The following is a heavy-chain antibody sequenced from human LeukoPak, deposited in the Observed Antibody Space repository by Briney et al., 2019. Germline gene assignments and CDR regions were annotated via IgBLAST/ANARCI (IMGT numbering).Heavy chain of an antibody. CDR3: ARDSHATVTMDNDAFDI. CDR2: IYYSGST. J-gene: IGHJ3*02. D-gene: IGHD4-17*01. Sequence: SETLSLTCTVSGGSISSYYWSCIRQPPGKGLEWIGYIYYSGSTNYNPSLKSRVTISVDTSKNQFSLKLSSVTAADTAVYYCARDSHATVTMDNDAFDIWGQGTMVTVSS. CDR1: GGSISSYY. V-gene: IGHV4-59*01.